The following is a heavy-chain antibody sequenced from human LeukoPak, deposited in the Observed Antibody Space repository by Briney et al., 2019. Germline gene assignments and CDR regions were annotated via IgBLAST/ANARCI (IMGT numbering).Heavy chain of an antibody. Sequence: SETLSLTCTVSGGSISSSSYYWGWIRQPPGKGLEWIGSIYYSGSTYYNPSLKSRVTISVDTSKNQFSLKLSSVTAADTAVYYCARHRRNYDILTGYSYWGQGTLVTVSS. D-gene: IGHD3-9*01. V-gene: IGHV4-39*01. CDR1: GGSISSSSYY. CDR2: IYYSGST. J-gene: IGHJ4*02. CDR3: ARHRRNYDILTGYSY.